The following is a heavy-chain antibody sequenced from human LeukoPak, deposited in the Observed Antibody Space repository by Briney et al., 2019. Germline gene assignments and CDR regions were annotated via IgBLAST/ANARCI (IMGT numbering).Heavy chain of an antibody. V-gene: IGHV4-38-2*02. D-gene: IGHD3-9*01. CDR1: GYSISSGYY. Sequence: PSETLSLTCTVSGYSISSGYYWGWIRQPPGKGLEWIGSIYHSGSTYYNPSLKSRVTISVDTSKNQFSLKLSSVTAADTAVYYCAREFEDDAFDIWGQGTMVTVSS. CDR2: IYHSGST. J-gene: IGHJ3*02. CDR3: AREFEDDAFDI.